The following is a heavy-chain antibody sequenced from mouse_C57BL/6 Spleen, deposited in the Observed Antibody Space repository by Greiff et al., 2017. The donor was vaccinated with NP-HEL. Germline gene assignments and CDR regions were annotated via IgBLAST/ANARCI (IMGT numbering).Heavy chain of an antibody. CDR2: ISDGGSYT. CDR3: ARDWDYYGSGGFAY. D-gene: IGHD1-1*01. CDR1: GFTFSSYA. Sequence: EVKLVESGGGLVKPGGSLKLSCAASGFTFSSYAMSWVRQTPEQRLEWVATISDGGSYTYYPDNVKGRFTISRDNAKNNLYLQMSHLKSEDTAMYYCARDWDYYGSGGFAYWGQGTLVTVSA. J-gene: IGHJ3*01. V-gene: IGHV5-4*01.